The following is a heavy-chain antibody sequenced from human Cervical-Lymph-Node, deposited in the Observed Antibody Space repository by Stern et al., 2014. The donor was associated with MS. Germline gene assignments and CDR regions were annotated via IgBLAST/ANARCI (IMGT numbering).Heavy chain of an antibody. V-gene: IGHV3-30*18. D-gene: IGHD6-6*01. CDR3: AKDRGSSVAARYFDY. Sequence: VQLVESGGGVVPPGRSLRLSCAASGFTFSNYGMHWVRQAPGQGLEWVAVILYDGSNKYYADSGKGRFTVSRDNSKNTLYLQMNSLRADDTAIYYCAKDRGSSVAARYFDYWGQGTLVTVSS. CDR1: GFTFSNYG. J-gene: IGHJ4*02. CDR2: ILYDGSNK.